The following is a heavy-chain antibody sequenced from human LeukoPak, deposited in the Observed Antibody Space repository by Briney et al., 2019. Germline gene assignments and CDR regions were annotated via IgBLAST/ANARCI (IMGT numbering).Heavy chain of an antibody. CDR2: IYYSGST. D-gene: IGHD2-15*01. J-gene: IGHJ4*02. V-gene: IGHV4-59*08. CDR3: ARHPFATPFDY. CDR1: SGSISSYY. Sequence: SETLSLTCTVSSGSISSYYWSWIRQPPGKGLEWIGYIYYSGSTNYSPSLKSRVTISLDTSKNQVSLRLSSVTAADTAVYYCARHPFATPFDYWGRGTLLTVSS.